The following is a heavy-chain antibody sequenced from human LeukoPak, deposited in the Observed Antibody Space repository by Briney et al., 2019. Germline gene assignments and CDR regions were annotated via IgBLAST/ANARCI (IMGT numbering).Heavy chain of an antibody. V-gene: IGHV3-21*01. Sequence: GGSLRLSCAASGFTLSGYSMNWVRQSPGKGLDWVSSISSSSSYIYYADSVKGRFTISRDNARNSLYLQMNSLRAEDTAVYYCARGYSSGWYANMDVWGKGTTVTVSS. J-gene: IGHJ6*03. D-gene: IGHD6-19*01. CDR2: ISSSSSYI. CDR3: ARGYSSGWYANMDV. CDR1: GFTLSGYS.